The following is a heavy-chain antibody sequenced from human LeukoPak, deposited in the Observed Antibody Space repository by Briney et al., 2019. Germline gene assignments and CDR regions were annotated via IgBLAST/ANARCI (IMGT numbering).Heavy chain of an antibody. Sequence: ASVKVSCKASGYTFTGYYMHWVRQAPGQGLEWMGWINPNSGGTNYAQKFQGRVTMTRDTSISTAYMELSRLRSDDTAVYYCARGDSGSYYDAFDIWGQGTMVTVSS. D-gene: IGHD1-26*01. CDR3: ARGDSGSYYDAFDI. V-gene: IGHV1-2*02. CDR1: GYTFTGYY. J-gene: IGHJ3*02. CDR2: INPNSGGT.